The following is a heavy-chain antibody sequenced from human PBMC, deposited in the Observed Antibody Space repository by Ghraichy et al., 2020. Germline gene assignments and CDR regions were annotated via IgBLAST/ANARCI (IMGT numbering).Heavy chain of an antibody. J-gene: IGHJ4*02. V-gene: IGHV3-7*03. CDR3: ARGYSRFDY. D-gene: IGHD6-13*01. CDR1: GFTFSSYW. Sequence: GGSLRLSCAASGFTFSSYWMSWVRQAPGKGLEWVANIKQDGSEKYYVDSVKGRFTISRDNAKNSLYLQVSSPRAEDSAVYYCARGYSRFDYWGQGTLVTVSS. CDR2: IKQDGSEK.